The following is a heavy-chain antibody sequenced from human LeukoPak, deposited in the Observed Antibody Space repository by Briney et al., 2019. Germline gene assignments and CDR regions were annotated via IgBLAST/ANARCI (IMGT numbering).Heavy chain of an antibody. Sequence: SETLSLTCTVSGGSISSYYWSWIRQPPGKGLEWIGYIYYSGSTNYNPSLKSRVTISVDTSKNQFSLKLSSVTAADAAVYDCARSSWYDGMGYWGQGTLVTVCS. V-gene: IGHV4-59*01. CDR3: ARSSWYDGMGY. D-gene: IGHD6-13*01. J-gene: IGHJ4*02. CDR1: GGSISSYY. CDR2: IYYSGST.